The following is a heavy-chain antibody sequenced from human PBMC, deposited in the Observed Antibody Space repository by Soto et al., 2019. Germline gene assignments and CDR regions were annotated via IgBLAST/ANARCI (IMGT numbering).Heavy chain of an antibody. D-gene: IGHD3-3*01. V-gene: IGHV1-18*01. Sequence: QVQLMQSGAEVKKPGASVKDSCKASGYTFTSYGISWVRQAPGQGLEWMGWISAHSGNTHYAQKVQGRVTVTTDTSTRTAYKELCSLRSDDTAVYYCARLRDFWSGHPFDYWGQGTLVTVSS. CDR1: GYTFTSYG. J-gene: IGHJ4*02. CDR2: ISAHSGNT. CDR3: ARLRDFWSGHPFDY.